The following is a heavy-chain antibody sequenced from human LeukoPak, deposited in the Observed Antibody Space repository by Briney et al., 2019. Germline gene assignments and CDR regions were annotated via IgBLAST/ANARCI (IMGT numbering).Heavy chain of an antibody. V-gene: IGHV4-38-2*02. CDR1: GYSISSGYY. D-gene: IGHD6-13*01. CDR2: IYHSGST. Sequence: PSETLSLTCTVSGYSISSGYYWGWIRQPPGKGLEWIGSIYHSGSTYYNPSLKSRVTISVDTSKNQFSLKLSSVTAADTAVYFCARVSSSHEFDHWGQGTLVTVSS. CDR3: ARVSSSHEFDH. J-gene: IGHJ5*02.